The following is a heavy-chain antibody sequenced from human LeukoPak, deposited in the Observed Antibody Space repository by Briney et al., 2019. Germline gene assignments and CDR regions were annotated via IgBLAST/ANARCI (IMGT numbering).Heavy chain of an antibody. CDR3: ARGGMAGDYGDYGGGYFDY. D-gene: IGHD4-17*01. V-gene: IGHV1-46*01. Sequence: ASVKVSCKASGYTFTGYYMHWVRQAPGQGLEWMGRIIPILGIANYAQKFQGRVTMTRDTSTSTVYMELSSLRSEDTAVYYCARGGMAGDYGDYGGGYFDYWGQGTLVTVSS. CDR2: IIPILGIA. J-gene: IGHJ4*02. CDR1: GYTFTGYY.